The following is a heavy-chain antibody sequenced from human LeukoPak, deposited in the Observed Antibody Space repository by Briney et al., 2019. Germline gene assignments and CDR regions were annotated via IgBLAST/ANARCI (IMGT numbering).Heavy chain of an antibody. J-gene: IGHJ3*02. Sequence: GRSLRLSCAASGFTFSSYSMNWVSQAPGKGLEWVSSISSSSSYIYYADSVKGRFTISRDNAKNSLYLQMNSLRAEDTAVYYCARPDEQQLVRDAFDIWGQGTMVTVSS. V-gene: IGHV3-21*01. CDR1: GFTFSSYS. D-gene: IGHD6-13*01. CDR2: ISSSSSYI. CDR3: ARPDEQQLVRDAFDI.